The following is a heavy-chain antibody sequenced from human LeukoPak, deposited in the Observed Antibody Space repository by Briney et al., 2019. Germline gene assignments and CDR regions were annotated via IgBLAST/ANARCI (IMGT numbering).Heavy chain of an antibody. CDR1: GFTFSSYS. J-gene: IGHJ4*02. Sequence: PGGSLRLSCAASGFTFSSYSMNWVRQAPGKGLEWVSSISSSSSYIYYADSVKGRFTIFRDNSKNTPHLQMHSLRVEDTAVYYCASKLLPAAEQGLAYWGQGTLVTVSS. V-gene: IGHV3-21*04. CDR3: ASKLLPAAEQGLAY. D-gene: IGHD2-2*01. CDR2: ISSSSSYI.